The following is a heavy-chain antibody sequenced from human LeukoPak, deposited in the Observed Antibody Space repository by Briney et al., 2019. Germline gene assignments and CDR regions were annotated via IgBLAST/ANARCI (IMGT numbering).Heavy chain of an antibody. CDR3: ARDTPECYGSGSYFDY. CDR2: ISAYNGNT. CDR1: GHTFTSYG. J-gene: IGHJ4*02. D-gene: IGHD3-10*01. Sequence: ASVTVSCKASGHTFTSYGISWVRQAPGQGLEWMGWISAYNGNTNYAQKIQGRVTMTTDTSTSTAYMELRSLRSDDTAVYYCARDTPECYGSGSYFDYWGQGTLVTVSS. V-gene: IGHV1-18*01.